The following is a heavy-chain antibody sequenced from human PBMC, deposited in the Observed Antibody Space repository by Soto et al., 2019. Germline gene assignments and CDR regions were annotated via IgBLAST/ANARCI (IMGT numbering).Heavy chain of an antibody. D-gene: IGHD2-15*01. CDR3: AKDRYCSGGSCYSAWAFDI. V-gene: IGHV3-23*01. Sequence: EVQLLESGGGLVQPGGSLRLSCAASGFTFSSYAMSWVRQAPGKGLEWVSAISGSGGSTYYADSVKGRFTISRDNSKNTLYLQMNSLRAEDTAVYYCAKDRYCSGGSCYSAWAFDIWGQGTMGTVSS. CDR2: ISGSGGST. J-gene: IGHJ3*02. CDR1: GFTFSSYA.